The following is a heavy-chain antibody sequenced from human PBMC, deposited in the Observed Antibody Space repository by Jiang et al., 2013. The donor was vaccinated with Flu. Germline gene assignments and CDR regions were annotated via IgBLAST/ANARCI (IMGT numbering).Heavy chain of an antibody. CDR3: AREDIVVVPAAMAGGGPPPGGMDV. V-gene: IGHV3-33*01. CDR2: IWYDGSNK. D-gene: IGHD2-2*01. J-gene: IGHJ6*02. Sequence: VIWYDGSNKYYADSVKGRFTISRDNSKNTLYLQMNSLRAEDTAVYYCAREDIVVVPAAMAGGGPPPGGMDVWGQGTTVTVSS.